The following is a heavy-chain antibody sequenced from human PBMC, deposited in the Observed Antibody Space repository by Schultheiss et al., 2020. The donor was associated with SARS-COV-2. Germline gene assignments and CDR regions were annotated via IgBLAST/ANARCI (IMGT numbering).Heavy chain of an antibody. CDR1: GGSISSSNW. J-gene: IGHJ3*02. CDR3: AREGPRGYYDSSGYYSGAFDI. V-gene: IGHV4-4*02. Sequence: SETLSLTCAVSGGSISSSNWWSWVRQPPGKGLEWIGEINHSGSTNYNPSLKSRVTISVDKSKNQFSLKLSSVTAADTAVYYCAREGPRGYYDSSGYYSGAFDIWGQGTMVTVSS. CDR2: INHSGST. D-gene: IGHD3-22*01.